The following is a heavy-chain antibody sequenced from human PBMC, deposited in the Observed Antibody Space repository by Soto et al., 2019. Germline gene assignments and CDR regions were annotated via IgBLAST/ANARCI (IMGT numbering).Heavy chain of an antibody. Sequence: PGGSLRLSCAASGFTFSSYAMHWVRQAPGKGLEYVSAISSNGGSTYYANSVKGRLTISRDNSKNTLYLQMGSLRAEDMAVYYCARVGIAAAGPGYFDYWGQGT. J-gene: IGHJ4*02. CDR3: ARVGIAAAGPGYFDY. V-gene: IGHV3-64*01. CDR2: ISSNGGST. CDR1: GFTFSSYA. D-gene: IGHD6-13*01.